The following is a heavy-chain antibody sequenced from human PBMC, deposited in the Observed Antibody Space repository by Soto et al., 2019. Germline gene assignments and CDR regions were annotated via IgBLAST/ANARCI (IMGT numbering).Heavy chain of an antibody. CDR3: ARNLRYDTFDI. V-gene: IGHV3-7*01. Sequence: PGGSLRLSCAASAFTFSRYWMTWVRQAPGKGLEWVANIKQDGSEKYYVDSVKGRFTISRDNAKNSLFLEMNSLRAEDTAVYYWARNLRYDTFDIWGQGTMVTVSS. CDR2: IKQDGSEK. J-gene: IGHJ3*02. CDR1: AFTFSRYW.